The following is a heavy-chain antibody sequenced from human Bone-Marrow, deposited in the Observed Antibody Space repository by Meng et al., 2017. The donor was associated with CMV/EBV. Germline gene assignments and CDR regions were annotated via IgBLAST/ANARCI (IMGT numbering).Heavy chain of an antibody. D-gene: IGHD6-13*01. Sequence: GESLKISCAASGFTFSSYGMHWVRQAPGKGLEWVAVIWYDGSNKYYADSVKGRFTISRDNSKNTLYLQMNSLRAEDTAVYYCAKDIAAGYYYYYGMDVWGQGTTVTVSS. CDR3: AKDIAAGYYYYYGMDV. CDR2: IWYDGSNK. CDR1: GFTFSSYG. V-gene: IGHV3-33*06. J-gene: IGHJ6*02.